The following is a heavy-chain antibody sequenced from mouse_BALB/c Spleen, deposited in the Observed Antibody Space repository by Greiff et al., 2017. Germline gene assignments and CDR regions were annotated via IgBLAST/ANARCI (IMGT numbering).Heavy chain of an antibody. V-gene: IGHV1-54*01. D-gene: IGHD2-4*01. CDR1: GYAFTNYL. Sequence: QVQLQQSGAELVRPGTSVKVSCKASGYAFTNYLIEWVKQRPGQGLEWIGVINPGSGGTNYNGKFKGKATLTADKSSSTAYMQLSSLTSEDSAVYFCARDDYDQGWGQGTLVTVSA. CDR3: ARDDYDQG. J-gene: IGHJ3*01. CDR2: INPGSGGT.